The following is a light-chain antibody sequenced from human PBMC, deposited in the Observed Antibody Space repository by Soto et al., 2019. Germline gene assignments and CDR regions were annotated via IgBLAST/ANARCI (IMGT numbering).Light chain of an antibody. CDR3: QQYGISLWT. CDR2: GAS. V-gene: IGKV3-20*01. Sequence: EIVLTQSPGTLSLSPGERATLSCKASQSVSSTYLAWYQQKPGQAPRLLIYGASSRATGIPDRFSGSGSGTDFTLTISRLEPEDFAVYYCQQYGISLWTFGQGPKVEIK. CDR1: QSVSSTY. J-gene: IGKJ1*01.